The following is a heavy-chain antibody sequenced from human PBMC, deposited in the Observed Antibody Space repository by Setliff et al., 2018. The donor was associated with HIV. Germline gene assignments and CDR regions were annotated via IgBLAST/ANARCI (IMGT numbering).Heavy chain of an antibody. CDR3: ARLRGYSVLFDY. D-gene: IGHD5-18*01. J-gene: IGHJ4*02. CDR1: GGSMSSYY. V-gene: IGHV4-59*08. CDR2: IYYTGST. Sequence: SETLSLTCTVSGGSMSSYYWSWIRQPPGKGLEWIGSIYYTGSTDYNPSLMSRVTISVDTSKNQFSLKLSSVTAADTAVYFCARLRGYSVLFDYWGQGALVTVSS.